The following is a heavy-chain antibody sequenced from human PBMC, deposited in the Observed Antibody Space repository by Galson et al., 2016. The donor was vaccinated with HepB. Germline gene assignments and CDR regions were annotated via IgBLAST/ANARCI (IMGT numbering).Heavy chain of an antibody. CDR1: GYSISSGSYY. Sequence: TLSLTCSVSGYSISSGSYYWNWIRQHPGKGLEWIGCTYYRGSAYYNPSLKSRLTISIDTSKNHISLKLSSVTAADTAVYFCARGGTMGIPGQYNWFDPWGQGTLVTVSS. J-gene: IGHJ5*02. CDR2: TYYRGSA. D-gene: IGHD3-16*01. CDR3: ARGGTMGIPGQYNWFDP. V-gene: IGHV4-31*03.